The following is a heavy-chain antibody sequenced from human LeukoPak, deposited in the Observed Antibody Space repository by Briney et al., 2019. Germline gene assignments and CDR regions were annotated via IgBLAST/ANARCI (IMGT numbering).Heavy chain of an antibody. CDR3: ARVGAAAGRYYYYYYYTDV. J-gene: IGHJ6*03. V-gene: IGHV4-39*07. CDR1: GGSISSSSYY. D-gene: IGHD6-13*01. Sequence: SETLSLTCTVSGGSISSSSYYWGWIRQPPGKGLEWIGSIYYSGCTYYNPSLKSRVTTSVDTSKNQFSLKLSSVTAADTAVYYCARVGAAAGRYYYYYYYTDVWGKGTTVTVSS. CDR2: IYYSGCT.